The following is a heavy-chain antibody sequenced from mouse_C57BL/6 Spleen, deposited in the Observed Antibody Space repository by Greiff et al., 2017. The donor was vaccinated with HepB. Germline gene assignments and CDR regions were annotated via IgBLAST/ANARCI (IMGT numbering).Heavy chain of an antibody. CDR2: IDPSDSYT. V-gene: IGHV1-69*01. D-gene: IGHD1-1*01. CDR3: ARRYVSSHWYFDV. Sequence: VQLQQPGAELVMPGASVKLSCKASGYTFTSYWMHWVKQRPGQGLEWIGEIDPSDSYTNYNQKFKGKSTLTVDKSSSTAYMQLSSLTSEDSAVYYCARRYVSSHWYFDVWGTGTTVTVSS. CDR1: GYTFTSYW. J-gene: IGHJ1*03.